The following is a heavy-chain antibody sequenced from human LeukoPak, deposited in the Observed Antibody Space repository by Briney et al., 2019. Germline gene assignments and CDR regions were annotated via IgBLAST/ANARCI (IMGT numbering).Heavy chain of an antibody. D-gene: IGHD2-15*01. V-gene: IGHV4-30-4*01. J-gene: IGHJ5*02. CDR1: GGSISSGDYY. CDR2: IYYSGST. CDR3: ARGSSGWFDP. Sequence: SEALSLTCTVSGGSISSGDYYWSWIRQPPGKGLEWIGYIYYSGSTYYNPSLKSRVTISVDTSKNQFSLKLSSVTAADTAVYYCARGSSGWFDPWGQGTLVTVSS.